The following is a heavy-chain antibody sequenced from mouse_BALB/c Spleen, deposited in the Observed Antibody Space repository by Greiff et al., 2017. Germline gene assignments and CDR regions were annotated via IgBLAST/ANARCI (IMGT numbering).Heavy chain of an antibody. D-gene: IGHD3-2*02. J-gene: IGHJ2*01. CDR2: IYPGNVNT. V-gene: IGHV1S56*01. CDR1: GYTFTSYY. CDR3: ARRGLPYYFDY. Sequence: QVQLQQSGPELVKPGASVRISCKASGYTFTSYYIHWVKQRPGQGLEWIGWIYPGNVNTKYNEKFKGKATLTADKSSSTAYMQLSSLTSEDSAVYFCARRGLPYYFDYWGQGTTLTVSS.